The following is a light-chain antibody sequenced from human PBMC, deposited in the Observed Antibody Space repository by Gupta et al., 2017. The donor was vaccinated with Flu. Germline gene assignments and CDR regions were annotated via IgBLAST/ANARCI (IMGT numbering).Light chain of an antibody. CDR2: EVI. Sequence: QSALTQPASVSGSPGQSITIPCTGTSSDIGSYNNVSWYLQYPGRAPKLMIYEVINRPSGVSNRFSGSKSGNTASLTISGLQAEDEADYYCSSYTSNSALYAFGTGTKVTVL. CDR1: SSDIGSYNN. J-gene: IGLJ1*01. CDR3: SSYTSNSALYA. V-gene: IGLV2-14*01.